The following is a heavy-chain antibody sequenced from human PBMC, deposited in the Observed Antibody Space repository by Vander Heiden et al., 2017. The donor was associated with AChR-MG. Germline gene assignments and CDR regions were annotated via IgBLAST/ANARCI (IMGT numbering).Heavy chain of an antibody. CDR1: GGSFSGYY. V-gene: IGHV4-34*01. Sequence: QVQLQQWGAGLLKPSETLSLTCAVYGGSFSGYYWSWIRQPPGKGLEWIGEINHSGSTNNNPSLKSRVTISVDTSKNQFSLKLSSVTAADTAVYYCARRATGYYDFWSGYATIDYWGQGTLVTVSS. CDR2: INHSGST. J-gene: IGHJ4*02. D-gene: IGHD3-3*01. CDR3: ARRATGYYDFWSGYATIDY.